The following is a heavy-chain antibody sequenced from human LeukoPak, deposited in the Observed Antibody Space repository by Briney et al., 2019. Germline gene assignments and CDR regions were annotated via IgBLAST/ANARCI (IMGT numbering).Heavy chain of an antibody. V-gene: IGHV3-11*04. CDR2: IISGGNTT. D-gene: IGHD1-26*01. J-gene: IGHJ6*03. CDR1: GFTFSDNY. Sequence: GGSLRLSRAASGFTFSDNYMRWMRQAPGKGREWVSYIISGGNTTKNADSVKGRFTISRDNSKNTLYLQMNSLRAEDTAVYYCAKGRGWEASYYYYYMDVWGKGTTVTISS. CDR3: AKGRGWEASYYYYYMDV.